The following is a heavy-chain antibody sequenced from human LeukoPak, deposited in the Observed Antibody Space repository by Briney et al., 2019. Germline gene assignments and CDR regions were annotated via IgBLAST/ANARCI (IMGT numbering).Heavy chain of an antibody. V-gene: IGHV6-1*01. D-gene: IGHD6-19*01. CDR2: TYYRSKWFI. J-gene: IGHJ4*02. CDR3: TRSDCSSGRCPGFDN. Sequence: SQTFSLTCGISGDSVSSNSAAWNWIRQSPSRGLEWLGRTYYRSKWFINYAPSVRSRIIINPDTPKNQVSLQLNSVTPEDTAVYYCTRSDCSSGRCPGFDNWGQGTLVTVSS. CDR1: GDSVSSNSAA.